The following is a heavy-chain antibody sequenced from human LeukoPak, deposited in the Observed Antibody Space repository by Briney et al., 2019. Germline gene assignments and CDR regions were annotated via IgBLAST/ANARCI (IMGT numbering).Heavy chain of an antibody. Sequence: GGSLRLSCLASGFTFSDCDMSWVRLSPGKGPEWVSAITSSGGTSFYADSVKGRFTISRDNSKSTMYLQMSGLRADDAAVYYCAEIGSGNKFDFWGQGTLVTVSS. J-gene: IGHJ4*02. CDR3: AEIGSGNKFDF. V-gene: IGHV3-23*01. D-gene: IGHD3-3*01. CDR2: ITSSGGTS. CDR1: GFTFSDCD.